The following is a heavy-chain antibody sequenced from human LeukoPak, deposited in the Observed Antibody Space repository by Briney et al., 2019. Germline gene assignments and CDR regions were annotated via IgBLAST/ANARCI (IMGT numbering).Heavy chain of an antibody. Sequence: QPGGSLRLSCAASGFTFSSYEMNWVRQAPGKGLEWVSYISSSGSTIYYADSVKGRFTISRDNAKNSLYLQMNSLRAEDTAVYYCARKGSGLSPDYDYRGQGTLVTVSS. J-gene: IGHJ4*02. CDR3: ARKGSGLSPDYDY. V-gene: IGHV3-48*03. CDR1: GFTFSSYE. D-gene: IGHD6-19*01. CDR2: ISSSGSTI.